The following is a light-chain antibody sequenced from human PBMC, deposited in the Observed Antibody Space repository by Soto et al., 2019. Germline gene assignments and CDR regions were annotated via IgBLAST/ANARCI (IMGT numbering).Light chain of an antibody. CDR3: QQYGSSIT. CDR1: QSVSSN. J-gene: IGKJ5*01. V-gene: IGKV3-20*01. CDR2: GTS. Sequence: EIVMTQSPASLALSPGERAMLSCRASQSVSSNLAWYQQKPGQAPRLLIYGTSSRATGIPDRFSGSGSGTDFTLTISRLEPEDFAVFYCQQYGSSITFGQGTRLEIK.